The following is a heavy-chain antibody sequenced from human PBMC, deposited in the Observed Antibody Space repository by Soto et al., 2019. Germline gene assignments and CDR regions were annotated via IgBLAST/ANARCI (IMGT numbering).Heavy chain of an antibody. CDR2: IYYSGST. Sequence: SETLSLTCTVSGGSISSSSYYLGWIRQPPGKGLEWIGSIYYSGSTYYNPSLKSRVTISVDTSKNQFSLKLSSVTAADTAVYYCARHGSRGYYFDYWGQGTLVTVSS. CDR1: GGSISSSSYY. CDR3: ARHGSRGYYFDY. V-gene: IGHV4-39*01. J-gene: IGHJ4*02.